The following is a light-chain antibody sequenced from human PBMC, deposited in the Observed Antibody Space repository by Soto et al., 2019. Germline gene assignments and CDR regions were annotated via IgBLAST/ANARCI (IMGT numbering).Light chain of an antibody. CDR2: GAS. CDR1: QSVRSD. J-gene: IGKJ4*01. CDR3: QQYNDWPPLT. Sequence: EIVMTQSPATLSVSPGERATLSCRASQSVRSDLAWYQQKPGQAPRLLIYGASTRATGIPARFSGSGSGTEFTLTISSLQSEDFAVYYCQQYNDWPPLTFGGGPKVDIK. V-gene: IGKV3-15*01.